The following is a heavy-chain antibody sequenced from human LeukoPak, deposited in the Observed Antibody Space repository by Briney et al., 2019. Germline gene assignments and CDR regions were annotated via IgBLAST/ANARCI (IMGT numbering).Heavy chain of an antibody. Sequence: GGSLRLSCAVSRFTFSSYSMNWVRQAPGKGLEWVAFIWYDGSNKYYADSVKGRFTISRDNSKNTLSLQMSSLRPDDTAVYYCAKAYSYGYDYWGQGTLVTVSS. CDR3: AKAYSYGYDY. V-gene: IGHV3-30*02. CDR2: IWYDGSNK. CDR1: RFTFSSYS. J-gene: IGHJ4*02. D-gene: IGHD5-18*01.